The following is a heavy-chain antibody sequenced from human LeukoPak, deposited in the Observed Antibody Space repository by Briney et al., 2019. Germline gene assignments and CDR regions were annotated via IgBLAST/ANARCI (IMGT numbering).Heavy chain of an antibody. J-gene: IGHJ3*02. CDR2: IYYSGST. CDR3: GSDQRQIGAFDI. CDR1: GVSISSGDYD. Sequence: SETLSLTCTVSGVSISSGDYDWSSIRQPPGKGLDWIGYIYYSGSTYYNPSLKSRVTISVDTSKNQFSLKLSSVTVADTAVYYCGSDQRQIGAFDIWGQGTMVTVSS. D-gene: IGHD2-15*01. V-gene: IGHV4-30-4*08.